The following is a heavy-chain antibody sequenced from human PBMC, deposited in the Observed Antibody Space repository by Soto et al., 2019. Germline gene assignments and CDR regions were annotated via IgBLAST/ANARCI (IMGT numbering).Heavy chain of an antibody. J-gene: IGHJ6*02. D-gene: IGHD6-19*01. CDR2: IIPIFGTA. CDR1: GGTFSSYA. V-gene: IGHV1-69*12. Sequence: QVQLVQSGAEVKKPGSSVKVSCKASGGTFSSYAISWVRQAPGQGLEWMGGIIPIFGTANYAQKFQGRVTITADESTSTAYMQLSSLGCEDTAVYYCASLIAVAGTTVTYYYYGMDVWGQGTTVTVSS. CDR3: ASLIAVAGTTVTYYYYGMDV.